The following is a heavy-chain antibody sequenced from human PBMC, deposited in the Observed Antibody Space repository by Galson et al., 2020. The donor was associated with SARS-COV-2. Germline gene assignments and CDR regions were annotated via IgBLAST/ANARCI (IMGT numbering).Heavy chain of an antibody. V-gene: IGHV4-34*01. Sequence: ETSETLSLTCAVYGGSFSGYYWSWIRQPPGKGLEWIGEINHSGSTNYNPSLKSRVTISVDTSKNQFSLKLSSVTAADTAVYYCARGPVVVVAATGDYYYDYGMDVWGQGTTVTVSS. CDR3: ARGPVVVVAATGDYYYDYGMDV. D-gene: IGHD2-15*01. CDR2: INHSGST. J-gene: IGHJ6*02. CDR1: GGSFSGYY.